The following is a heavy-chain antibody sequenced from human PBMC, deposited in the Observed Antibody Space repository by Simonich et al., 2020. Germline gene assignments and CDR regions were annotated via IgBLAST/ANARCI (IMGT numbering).Heavy chain of an antibody. CDR1: GGSCSGYY. J-gene: IGHJ4*02. V-gene: IGHV4-34*01. CDR3: ARHLQLGPFDY. D-gene: IGHD1-1*01. CDR2: INHSGRT. Sequence: QVQLQQWGAGLLKPSETLSLTCAVYGGSCSGYYWSWIRQPPGKGPEWIGEINHSGRTNYNPALKIRVTISVDTSKNQFSLKLSSVTAADTAVYYCARHLQLGPFDYWGQGTLVTVSS.